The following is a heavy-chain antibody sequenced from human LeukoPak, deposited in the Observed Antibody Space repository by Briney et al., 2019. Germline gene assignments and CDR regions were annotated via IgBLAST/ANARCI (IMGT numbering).Heavy chain of an antibody. CDR2: LIPTLGTA. Sequence: ASVKVSCKASGGIFNGYVISWVRQAPGQGLELMGGLIPTLGTANYAQKFQGRVTITADKPSNTAYMELSSLRFEDTAVYYCARDVGGPANYWGQGTLVTVSS. D-gene: IGHD2-15*01. CDR1: GGIFNGYV. CDR3: ARDVGGPANY. J-gene: IGHJ4*02. V-gene: IGHV1-69*10.